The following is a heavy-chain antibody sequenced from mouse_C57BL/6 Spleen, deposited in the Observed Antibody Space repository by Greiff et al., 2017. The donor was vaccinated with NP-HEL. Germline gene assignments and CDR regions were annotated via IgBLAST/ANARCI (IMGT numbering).Heavy chain of an antibody. J-gene: IGHJ2*01. Sequence: EVKLQESGGGLVKPGGSLKLSCAASGFTFSDYGMHWVRQAPEKGLEWVAYISSGSSTIYYADTVKGRFTISRDNAKNTLFMQMTSLRSEDTAMYYGARHGYDGEYFDYWGQGTTLTVSS. CDR2: ISSGSSTI. D-gene: IGHD2-2*01. V-gene: IGHV5-17*01. CDR3: ARHGYDGEYFDY. CDR1: GFTFSDYG.